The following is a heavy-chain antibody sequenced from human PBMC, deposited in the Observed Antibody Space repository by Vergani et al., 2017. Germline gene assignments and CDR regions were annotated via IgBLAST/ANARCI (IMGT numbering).Heavy chain of an antibody. D-gene: IGHD1-7*01. J-gene: IGHJ3*02. CDR2: IIPIFGTA. CDR1: GGTFSSYA. V-gene: IGHV1-69*14. CDR3: ARDRGTVSPHADAFDI. Sequence: QVQLVQSGAEVKKPGSSVKVSCKASGGTFSSYAISWVRQAPGQGLEWMGRIIPIFGTANYAQKFQGRVTITADKSTSTAYMELSSLRSEDTAVYYCARDRGTVSPHADAFDIWGQGTTVTVSS.